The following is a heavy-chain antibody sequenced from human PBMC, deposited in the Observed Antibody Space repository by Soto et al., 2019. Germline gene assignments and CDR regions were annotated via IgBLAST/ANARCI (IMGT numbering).Heavy chain of an antibody. V-gene: IGHV3-15*01. CDR1: GFIFTNTW. Sequence: EVQLVESGGGLVRPGGSLRLSCAASGFIFTNTWMSWVRQAPGRGLEWVGRIRTNTDGGTTDYAAPVKGRFTISRDDSKNTLHLQMSSLKTEDTAVYYCTTGFVDHWGQGTLVTVSS. J-gene: IGHJ4*02. D-gene: IGHD3-10*01. CDR3: TTGFVDH. CDR2: IRTNTDGGTT.